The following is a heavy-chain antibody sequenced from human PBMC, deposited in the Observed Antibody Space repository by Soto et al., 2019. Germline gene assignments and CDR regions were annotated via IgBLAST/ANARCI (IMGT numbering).Heavy chain of an antibody. CDR3: ARRLDNTLDF. V-gene: IGHV5-51*01. CDR1: GYNFATYW. J-gene: IGHJ4*02. CDR2: IYPHDSDT. Sequence: GESLKISCKGSGYNFATYWIGWVRQMPGKGLEWMGIIYPHDSDTRYSPSFQGQVTVSADKSISTAYLQWSSLKASDTAIYYCARRLDNTLDFWGQGTLVTVSS. D-gene: IGHD1-20*01.